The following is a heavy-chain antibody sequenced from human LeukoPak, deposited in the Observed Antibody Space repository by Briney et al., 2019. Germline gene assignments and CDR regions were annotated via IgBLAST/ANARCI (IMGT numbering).Heavy chain of an antibody. CDR3: ARDPEPPYYYDSSGYHYGDY. CDR2: IYTSGST. Sequence: SETLSLTCTLSGGSISSYYWSWIRQPAGKGLEWIGRIYTSGSTNYNPSLKSRATMSVDTSKNQFSLKLSSVTTADTAVYYCARDPEPPYYYDSSGYHYGDYWGQGTLVTVSS. V-gene: IGHV4-4*07. D-gene: IGHD3-22*01. CDR1: GGSISSYY. J-gene: IGHJ4*02.